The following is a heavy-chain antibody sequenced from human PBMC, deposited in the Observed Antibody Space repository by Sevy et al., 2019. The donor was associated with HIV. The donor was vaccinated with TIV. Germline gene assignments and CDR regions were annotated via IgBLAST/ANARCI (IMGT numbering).Heavy chain of an antibody. D-gene: IGHD3-22*01. CDR1: GFTFSSYS. CDR3: AREGLRYYYDSSGYYPSQPNDAFDI. Sequence: GGSLRLSCAASGFTFSSYSMNWVRQAPGKGLEWVSYISSSSSTIYYADSVKGRFTISRDNAKNSLYLQMNSLRDEDTAVYYCAREGLRYYYDSSGYYPSQPNDAFDIWCQGTMVTVSS. J-gene: IGHJ3*02. CDR2: ISSSSSTI. V-gene: IGHV3-48*02.